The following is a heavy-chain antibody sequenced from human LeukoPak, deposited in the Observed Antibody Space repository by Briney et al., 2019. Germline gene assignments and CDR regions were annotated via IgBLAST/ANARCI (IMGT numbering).Heavy chain of an antibody. D-gene: IGHD2-2*02. V-gene: IGHV1-18*01. J-gene: IGHJ3*02. CDR3: ARVGDPYIVVVPAAIGAFDI. CDR1: GYTFTSYG. Sequence: GASVKVSCKASGYTFTSYGISWVRQAPGQGLEWMGWISAYNGNTNYAQKLQGRVTMTTDTSMSTAYMELRSLRSDDTAVYYCARVGDPYIVVVPAAIGAFDIWGQGTMVTVSS. CDR2: ISAYNGNT.